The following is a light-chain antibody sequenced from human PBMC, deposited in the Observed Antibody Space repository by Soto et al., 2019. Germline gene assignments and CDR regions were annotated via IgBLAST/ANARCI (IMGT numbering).Light chain of an antibody. J-gene: IGKJ4*01. CDR3: QQRSNWPLT. CDR1: QSVSSY. V-gene: IGKV3-11*01. Sequence: EVVLTQWSPSLSLSPGERATLSCRASQSVSSYLAWYQQKPGQAPRLLIYDASNRATGIPARFSGSGSGTDFPLTIRSLEPEDFALYYCQQRSNWPLTFGGGTKVDIK. CDR2: DAS.